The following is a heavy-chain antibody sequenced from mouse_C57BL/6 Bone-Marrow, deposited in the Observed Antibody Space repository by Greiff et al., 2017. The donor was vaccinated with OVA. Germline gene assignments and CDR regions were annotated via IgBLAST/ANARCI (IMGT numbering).Heavy chain of an antibody. D-gene: IGHD1-1*01. Sequence: DVKLQESGEGLVKPGGSLKLSCAASGFTFSSYAMSWVRQTPEKRLEWVAYISSGGDYIYYADTVKGRFTISRDNARNTLYLQMSSLKSEDTAMYYCTRGEGTTVVEGYWGQGTSVTVSS. V-gene: IGHV5-9-1*02. CDR2: ISSGGDYI. J-gene: IGHJ4*01. CDR3: TRGEGTTVVEGY. CDR1: GFTFSSYA.